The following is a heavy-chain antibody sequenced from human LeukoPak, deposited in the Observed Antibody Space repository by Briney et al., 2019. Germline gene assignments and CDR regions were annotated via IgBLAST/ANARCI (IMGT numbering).Heavy chain of an antibody. Sequence: GGSLRLSCRASGFTFGDYAMTWVRQAPGKGLEWVSFIGSKAYGGTTEYAASVKGRFTISRDDSKSIAYLQMNSLKTEDTAVYYCTRVLFGELSPDYWGQGTLVTVSS. J-gene: IGHJ4*02. CDR1: GFTFGDYA. V-gene: IGHV3-49*04. CDR3: TRVLFGELSPDY. D-gene: IGHD3-10*02. CDR2: IGSKAYGGTT.